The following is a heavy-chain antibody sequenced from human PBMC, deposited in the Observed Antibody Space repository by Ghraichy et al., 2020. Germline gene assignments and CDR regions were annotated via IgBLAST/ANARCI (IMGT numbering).Heavy chain of an antibody. CDR2: ISGSGGST. J-gene: IGHJ4*02. CDR3: AKGWDSSSWYLPDY. D-gene: IGHD6-13*01. CDR1: GFTFSSYA. V-gene: IGHV3-23*01. Sequence: GGSLRLSCAASGFTFSSYAMSWVRQAPGKGLEWVSAISGSGGSTYYADSVKGRFTISRDNSKNTLYLQMNSLRAEDTAVYYCAKGWDSSSWYLPDYWGQGTLVTVSS.